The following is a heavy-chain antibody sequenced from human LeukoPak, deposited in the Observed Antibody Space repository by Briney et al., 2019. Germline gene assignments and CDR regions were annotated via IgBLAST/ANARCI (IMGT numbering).Heavy chain of an antibody. CDR1: GFTFSSYG. CDR2: ISYDGSIK. V-gene: IGHV3-30*03. D-gene: IGHD2/OR15-2a*01. CDR3: ARERPSMGYFDY. J-gene: IGHJ4*02. Sequence: PGGSLRLSCAASGFTFSSYGMHWVRQAPGKGLEWVAVISYDGSIKYYADSVKGRFTFSRDNSKDTLYLQMNSLRAEDAAVYYCARERPSMGYFDYWGQGTLVTVSS.